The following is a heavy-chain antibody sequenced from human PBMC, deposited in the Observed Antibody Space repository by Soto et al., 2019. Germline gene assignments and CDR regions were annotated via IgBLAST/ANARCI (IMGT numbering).Heavy chain of an antibody. CDR3: TTDRGGGVWFGELSDAFDI. J-gene: IGHJ3*02. CDR2: IKSKTDGGTT. D-gene: IGHD3-10*01. Sequence: GGSLRLSCAASGFTFSNAWMSWVRQAPGKGLEWVGRIKSKTDGGTTDYAAPVKGRFTISRDDSKNTLYLQMNSRKTEDTAVYYCTTDRGGGVWFGELSDAFDIWGQGTMVTVSS. CDR1: GFTFSNAW. V-gene: IGHV3-15*01.